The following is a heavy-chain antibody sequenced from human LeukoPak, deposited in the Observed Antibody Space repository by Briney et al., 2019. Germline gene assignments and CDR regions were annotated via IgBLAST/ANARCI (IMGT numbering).Heavy chain of an antibody. CDR1: GGSFSSYF. CDR3: ARGYNSLDL. V-gene: IGHV4-34*01. Sequence: SETLSLTCAVYGGSFSSYFWTWIRQPPGKGLEWIGEVNHSGSAYYNPSLTSRATISVDTSENQFFLKLKSVTAADTAVYYCARGYNSLDLWGQGSLVTVSS. CDR2: VNHSGSA. J-gene: IGHJ5*02.